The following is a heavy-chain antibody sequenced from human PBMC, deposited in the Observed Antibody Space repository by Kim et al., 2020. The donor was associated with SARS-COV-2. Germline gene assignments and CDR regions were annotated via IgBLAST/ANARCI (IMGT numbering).Heavy chain of an antibody. CDR1: GGSFSGYY. Sequence: SETLSLTCAVYGGSFSGYYWSWIRQPPGKGLEWIGEINHSGSTNYNPSLKSRVTISVDTSKNQFSLKLSSVTAADTAVYYCARLEWLSLPSGMDVWGQGTTVTVSS. J-gene: IGHJ6*02. CDR3: ARLEWLSLPSGMDV. D-gene: IGHD3-3*01. CDR2: INHSGST. V-gene: IGHV4-34*01.